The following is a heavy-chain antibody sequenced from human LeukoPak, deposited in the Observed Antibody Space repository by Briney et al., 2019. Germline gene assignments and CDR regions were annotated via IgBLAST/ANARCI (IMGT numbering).Heavy chain of an antibody. CDR1: GGSISSYY. CDR2: IYYSGST. CDR3: ARGGTLANDSRVYYYGSGSYYNLNWFDP. D-gene: IGHD3-10*01. Sequence: PSETLSLTCTVSGGSISSYYWSWIRQPPGKGLEWIGYIYYSGSTNYNPSLKSRVTISVDTSKNQFSLKLSSVTAADTAVYYCARGGTLANDSRVYYYGSGSYYNLNWFDPWGQGTLVTVSS. V-gene: IGHV4-59*08. J-gene: IGHJ5*02.